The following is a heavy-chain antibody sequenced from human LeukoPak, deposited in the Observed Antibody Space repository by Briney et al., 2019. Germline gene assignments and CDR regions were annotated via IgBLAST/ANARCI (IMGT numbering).Heavy chain of an antibody. CDR3: ARHNDFWSGYFPSGYYYYGMDV. CDR1: GYSFTSYW. J-gene: IGHJ6*02. V-gene: IGHV5-51*01. D-gene: IGHD3-3*01. CDR2: IYPGDSDT. Sequence: GESLKISCKGSGYSFTSYWIGWVRQMPGKGLEWMGIIYPGDSDTRYSPSFQGQVTISADKSISTAYLQWSSLKASDTAVYYCARHNDFWSGYFPSGYYYYGMDVWGQGTTVTVSS.